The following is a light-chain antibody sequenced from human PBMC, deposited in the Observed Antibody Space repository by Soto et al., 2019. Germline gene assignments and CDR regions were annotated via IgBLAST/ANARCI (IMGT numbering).Light chain of an antibody. V-gene: IGKV3-11*01. CDR1: QSVRTY. CDR3: QQRSDWPYT. CDR2: DAS. Sequence: EIVLTQSPATLSLSPGDRASLSCRASQSVRTYLAWYQQKPGQAPRLLIYDASNRATGIPPRFSGSGSGTDFTLTISSLEPEDFAVYYCQQRSDWPYTFGQGTKVDI. J-gene: IGKJ2*01.